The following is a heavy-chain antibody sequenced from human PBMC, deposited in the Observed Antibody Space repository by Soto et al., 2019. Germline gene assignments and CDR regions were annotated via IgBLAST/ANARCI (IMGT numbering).Heavy chain of an antibody. CDR2: IIHTGNT. V-gene: IGHV4-34*12. J-gene: IGHJ5*02. D-gene: IGHD2-2*01. CDR1: GGSFSGYY. Sequence: SETLSLTCAVYGGSFSGYYWSWIRQPPGKGLEWIGEIIHTGNTKYKPSLKSRVTISVDTSKNQFSLKLTSVTAADTALYYCARRYCSSTSCLAGFDPWGRGTLVTVSS. CDR3: ARRYCSSTSCLAGFDP.